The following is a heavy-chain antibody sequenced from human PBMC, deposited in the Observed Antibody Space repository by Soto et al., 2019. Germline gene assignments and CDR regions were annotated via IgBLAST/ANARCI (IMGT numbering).Heavy chain of an antibody. Sequence: PGXSLRLACAASGFTLSDYYLSWIRQAPVKGLEWVSYISSSATIIYYADSVKGRFTISRDNAENSLYLQLNNLRAEDTAVYYCARGPYCTTTSCYAYWGQGTLVTVSS. D-gene: IGHD2-2*01. CDR2: ISSSATII. CDR3: ARGPYCTTTSCYAY. CDR1: GFTLSDYY. J-gene: IGHJ4*02. V-gene: IGHV3-11*01.